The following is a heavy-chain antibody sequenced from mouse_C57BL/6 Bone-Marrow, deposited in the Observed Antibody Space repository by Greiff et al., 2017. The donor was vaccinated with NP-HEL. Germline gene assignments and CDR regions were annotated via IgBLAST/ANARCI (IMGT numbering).Heavy chain of an antibody. CDR1: GYSFTSYY. CDR3: ASPYYYGSSYFDY. Sequence: VQLQQSGPELVKPGASVKISCKASGYSFTSYYIHWVKQRPGQGLEWIGWIYPGSGNTKYNEKFKGKATLTADTSSSTAYMQLSSLTSEDSAVYYCASPYYYGSSYFDYWGQGTTLTVSS. D-gene: IGHD1-1*01. V-gene: IGHV1-66*01. CDR2: IYPGSGNT. J-gene: IGHJ2*01.